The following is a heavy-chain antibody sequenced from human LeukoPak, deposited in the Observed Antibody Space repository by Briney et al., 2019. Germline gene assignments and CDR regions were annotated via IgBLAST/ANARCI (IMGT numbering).Heavy chain of an antibody. J-gene: IGHJ3*02. CDR1: GYTSIDYY. CDR3: AREYYDSSGTKYAFDI. Sequence: ASVKVSCKASGYTSIDYYIHWVRQAPGQGLEWMGCIDPHSGGTKYAQKLQGRVTMTRDTSISTAYMELTRLRSDDTAMFYCAREYYDSSGTKYAFDIWGQGTMVTVSS. CDR2: IDPHSGGT. V-gene: IGHV1-2*02. D-gene: IGHD3-22*01.